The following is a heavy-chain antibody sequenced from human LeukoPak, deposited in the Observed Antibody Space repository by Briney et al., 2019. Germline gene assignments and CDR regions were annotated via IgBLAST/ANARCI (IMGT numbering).Heavy chain of an antibody. CDR2: IYPGDSDT. CDR1: GYSFSIYW. J-gene: IGHJ4*02. D-gene: IGHD4-17*01. Sequence: GESLKTSCKGSGYSFSIYWIAWVRQVPGKGLEWMGIIYPGDSDTRYSPSFQGQVTVSVDKSISTAYLQWNSLTASDTAMYYCARQDGDGEYYFDYWGQGTLVTVSS. CDR3: ARQDGDGEYYFDY. V-gene: IGHV5-51*01.